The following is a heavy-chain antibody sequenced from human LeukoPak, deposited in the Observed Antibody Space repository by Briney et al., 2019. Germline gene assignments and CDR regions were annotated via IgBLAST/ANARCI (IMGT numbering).Heavy chain of an antibody. V-gene: IGHV3-53*01. Sequence: PGGSLRLSCAASGFTVSSNYMSWVRQAPGKGLEWVSVIYSGGSTYYADSVKGRFAISRDNSKNTLYLQMNSLRAEDTAVYYCARDPPAHPLDYWGQGTLVTVSS. CDR1: GFTVSSNY. J-gene: IGHJ4*02. CDR2: IYSGGST. CDR3: ARDPPAHPLDY.